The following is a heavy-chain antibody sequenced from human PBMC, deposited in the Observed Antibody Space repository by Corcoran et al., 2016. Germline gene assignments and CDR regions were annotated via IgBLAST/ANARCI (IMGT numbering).Heavy chain of an antibody. CDR1: GGTFSSYA. V-gene: IGHV1-69*06. J-gene: IGHJ6*02. D-gene: IGHD2-2*02. CDR3: ARAVVVPAAIRGYVYYYYGMDV. CDR2: IIPIFGTA. Sequence: QVQLVQSGAEVKKPGSSVKVSCKASGGTFSSYAISWVRQAPGQGLEWMGGIIPIFGTANYAQKFQGRVTITADKSTSTAYMELSSLRAEDTAVYYCARAVVVPAAIRGYVYYYYGMDVWGQGTTVTVSS.